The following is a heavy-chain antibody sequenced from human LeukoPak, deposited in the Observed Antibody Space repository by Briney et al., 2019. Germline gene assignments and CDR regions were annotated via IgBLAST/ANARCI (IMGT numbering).Heavy chain of an antibody. D-gene: IGHD3-3*01. CDR1: GFSISSHW. CDR3: ARGPSYDFWSGYYPTYFDY. Sequence: GSLRLSCVASGFSISSHWMRWLRQPPGKGLEWIGEINHSGSTNYNPSLKSRVTISVDTSKNQFSLKLSSVTAADTAVYYCARGPSYDFWSGYYPTYFDYWGQGTLVTVSS. CDR2: INHSGST. V-gene: IGHV4-34*01. J-gene: IGHJ4*02.